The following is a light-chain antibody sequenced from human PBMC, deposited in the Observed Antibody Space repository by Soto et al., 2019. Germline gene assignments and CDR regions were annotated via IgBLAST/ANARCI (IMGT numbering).Light chain of an antibody. CDR2: GAS. Sequence: EVVMTQSPATLSVSPGERATLSCRASQSVNTNLAWYQQKPGQAPRLLIYGASTRATGIPARFSGSGSGTEFTLTISSLQSEDSAVYYCHQDDNWPPLTVGGGTRVEIK. CDR1: QSVNTN. CDR3: HQDDNWPPLT. J-gene: IGKJ4*01. V-gene: IGKV3-15*01.